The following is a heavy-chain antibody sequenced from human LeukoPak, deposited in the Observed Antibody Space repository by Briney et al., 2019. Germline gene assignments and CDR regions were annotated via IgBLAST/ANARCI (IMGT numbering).Heavy chain of an antibody. CDR1: GFTFSSHW. CDR2: INTDGGGT. CDR3: ARGRYYGMDV. J-gene: IGHJ6*02. V-gene: IGHV3-74*01. Sequence: GESVRLPCAASGFTFSSHWMHWVRQTPGKGLVWVSRINTDGGGTAYADSVKGRFAISRDNAKNTLYLQMNSLRAEDTAVYYCARGRYYGMDVWGQGTTVTVSS.